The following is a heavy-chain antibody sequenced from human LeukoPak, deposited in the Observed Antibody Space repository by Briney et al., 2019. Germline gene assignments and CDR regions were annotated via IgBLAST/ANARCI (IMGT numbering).Heavy chain of an antibody. CDR2: IWHDASHT. D-gene: IGHD3-10*01. Sequence: WRYLRLSCAASGFSFSTYAMHWVRQAPGNGLEWVALIWHDASHTFYTDSVKGRFTISRDNSKSTVYLQMNSLGGEDTAVYYCARDIFGSGSYPDYWGQGTLVTVSS. CDR1: GFSFSTYA. V-gene: IGHV3-33*01. CDR3: ARDIFGSGSYPDY. J-gene: IGHJ4*02.